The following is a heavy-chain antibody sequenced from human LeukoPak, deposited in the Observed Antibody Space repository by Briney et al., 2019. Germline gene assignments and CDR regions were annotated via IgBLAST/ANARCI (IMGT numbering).Heavy chain of an antibody. V-gene: IGHV1-18*01. D-gene: IGHD3-10*01. J-gene: IGHJ6*02. CDR3: ARRGIGYYGMDV. CDR2: ISAYNGNT. Sequence: ASVKVSCKASGGTFSSYAISWVRQAPGQGLEWMGWISAYNGNTNYAQKLQGRVTMTTDTSTSTAYMELRSLRSDDTAVYYCARRGIGYYGMDVWGQGTTVTVSS. CDR1: GGTFSSYA.